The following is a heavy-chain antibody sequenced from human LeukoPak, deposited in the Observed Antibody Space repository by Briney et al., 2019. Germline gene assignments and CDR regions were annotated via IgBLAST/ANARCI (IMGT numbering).Heavy chain of an antibody. CDR2: INPSGGST. J-gene: IGHJ4*02. Sequence: TSVKVSCKASGYTFTSYYMHWVRQAPGQGLEWMGIINPSGGSTSYAQKFQGRVTMTRDTSTSTVYMELSSLRSEDTAVYYCARDGGSYGGYLYRDYWGQGTLVTVSP. CDR1: GYTFTSYY. D-gene: IGHD5-12*01. CDR3: ARDGGSYGGYLYRDY. V-gene: IGHV1-46*01.